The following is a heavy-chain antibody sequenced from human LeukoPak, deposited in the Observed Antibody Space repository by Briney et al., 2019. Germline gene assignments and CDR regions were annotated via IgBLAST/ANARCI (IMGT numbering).Heavy chain of an antibody. Sequence: GESLKISCKVSGYSFTNYWIGWVRQMPGKGLEWMGIIHRGDSTVLYSPSFQGQVTISVHKSIDTAYLRWSSLKASDTAMYYCATRRYSGSPNSYDPWGPGTLVTVSS. J-gene: IGHJ5*02. V-gene: IGHV5-51*01. CDR3: ATRRYSGSPNSYDP. CDR2: IHRGDSTV. D-gene: IGHD1-26*01. CDR1: GYSFTNYW.